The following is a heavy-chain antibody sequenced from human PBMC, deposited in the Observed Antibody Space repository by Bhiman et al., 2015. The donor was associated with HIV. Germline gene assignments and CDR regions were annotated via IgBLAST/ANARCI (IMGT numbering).Heavy chain of an antibody. J-gene: IGHJ3*02. CDR2: ISYDGSNK. CDR3: VKDRAYSGSSMGAFDI. Sequence: QVQLVDSGGGVVQPGRSLRLFCAVSGFTFSSYTMHWVRQAPGKGLEWVAVISYDGSNKYYADSVKGRFTISRDISKSTLYLQMNSLRTEDTALFYCVKDRAYSGSSMGAFDIWGQGTMVTVSS. D-gene: IGHD6-6*01. V-gene: IGHV3-30*04. CDR1: GFTFSSYT.